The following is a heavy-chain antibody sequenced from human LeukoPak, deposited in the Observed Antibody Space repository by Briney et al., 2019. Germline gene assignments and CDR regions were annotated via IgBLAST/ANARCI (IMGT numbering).Heavy chain of an antibody. V-gene: IGHV1-69*05. CDR3: ASPHCSGGSCYLSEYFQH. Sequence: SVKVSCKASGGTFSSYAIGWVRQAPGQGLEWMGWIIPIFGTTNYAQKFQGRVTITRDKSTSTAYMELSSLRSEDTAVYYCASPHCSGGSCYLSEYFQHWGQGTLVTVSS. J-gene: IGHJ1*01. CDR2: IIPIFGTT. D-gene: IGHD2-15*01. CDR1: GGTFSSYA.